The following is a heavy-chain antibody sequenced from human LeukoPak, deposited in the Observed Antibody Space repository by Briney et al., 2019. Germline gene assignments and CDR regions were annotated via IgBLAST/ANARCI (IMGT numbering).Heavy chain of an antibody. J-gene: IGHJ6*03. Sequence: PGGSLRLSCAASGFTFSSYSMNWVRQAPGKGLEWVSSISSSSSYIYYADSVKGRFTISRDNAKNSLYLQMSSLRAEDTAVYYCARGIGDWRYYYYYYYMDVWGKGTTVTVSS. CDR3: ARGIGDWRYYYYYYYMDV. CDR2: ISSSSSYI. D-gene: IGHD2-21*01. CDR1: GFTFSSYS. V-gene: IGHV3-21*01.